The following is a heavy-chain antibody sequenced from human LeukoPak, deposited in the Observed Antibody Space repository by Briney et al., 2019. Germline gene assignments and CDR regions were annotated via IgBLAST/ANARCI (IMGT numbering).Heavy chain of an antibody. CDR3: ARDFGWFGELLLFGMDV. J-gene: IGHJ6*02. D-gene: IGHD3-10*01. Sequence: SETLSLTCTVSGYSISSGYYWGWIRQPPGKGLEWIGSIYHSGSTYYNPSLKSRVTISVDTSKNQFSLKLSSVTAADTAVYYCARDFGWFGELLLFGMDVWGQGTTVTVSS. CDR1: GYSISSGYY. CDR2: IYHSGST. V-gene: IGHV4-38-2*02.